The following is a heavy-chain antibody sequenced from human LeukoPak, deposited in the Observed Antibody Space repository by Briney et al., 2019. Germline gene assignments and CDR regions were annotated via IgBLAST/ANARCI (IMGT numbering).Heavy chain of an antibody. Sequence: GGSLRLSCAASGFTFSDYYMSRIRQAPGKGLEWVSYISSSSSYTNYADSVKGRFTISRDNAKNSLYLQMNSLRAEDTAVYYCARGYCSGGSCFNWFDPWGQGTLVTVSS. D-gene: IGHD2-15*01. J-gene: IGHJ5*02. CDR1: GFTFSDYY. CDR2: ISSSSSYT. V-gene: IGHV3-11*06. CDR3: ARGYCSGGSCFNWFDP.